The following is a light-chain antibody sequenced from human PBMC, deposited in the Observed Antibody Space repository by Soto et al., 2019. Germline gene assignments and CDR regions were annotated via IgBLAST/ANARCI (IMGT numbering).Light chain of an antibody. V-gene: IGLV1-40*01. CDR3: QSYDTSLNGFYV. CDR1: NSNIGTGYD. J-gene: IGLJ1*01. Sequence: QSVLTQPPSVSGAPGQRVTISCTGSNSNIGTGYDVHWYQQLPGTAPRLVIYGNTKRPSGVPDRFSGSKSGTSASLAITGLQAEDEADYYCQSYDTSLNGFYVFGSGTKVT. CDR2: GNT.